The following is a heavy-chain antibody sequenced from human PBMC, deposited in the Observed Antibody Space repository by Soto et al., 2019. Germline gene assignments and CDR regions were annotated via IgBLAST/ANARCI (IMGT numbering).Heavy chain of an antibody. D-gene: IGHD3-10*01. CDR1: GYTFTGYY. CDR2: INPNSGGT. J-gene: IGHJ4*02. CDR3: AREPRLLIWFGELHD. V-gene: IGHV1-2*04. Sequence: ASVKESCKACGYTFTGYYMHCAQQAPGQGLEWMGWINPNSGGTKYAQKFQGWVTMNRDTSINTAYMELSRLRSDDTAVYYCAREPRLLIWFGELHDWGRGTLVTVSS.